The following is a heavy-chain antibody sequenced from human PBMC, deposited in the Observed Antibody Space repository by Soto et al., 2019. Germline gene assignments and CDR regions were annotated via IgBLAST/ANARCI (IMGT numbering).Heavy chain of an antibody. CDR1: GDRFTDYY. V-gene: IGHV1-2*04. D-gene: IGHD5-12*01. J-gene: IGHJ6*03. CDR2: INPNSGVT. Sequence: QVQLVQSGAEVKEPGASVTVSCRASGDRFTDYYMHWVRQAPGQGLEWMGWINPNSGVTKYAQKFQGWVTMTRDTSISTVYMPPIRLRFDDTAIYYCARESGGATATLDYYYFYMDVWGTGTTVTVSS. CDR3: ARESGGATATLDYYYFYMDV.